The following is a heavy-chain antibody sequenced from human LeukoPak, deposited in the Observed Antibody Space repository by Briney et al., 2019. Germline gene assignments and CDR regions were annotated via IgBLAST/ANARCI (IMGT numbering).Heavy chain of an antibody. V-gene: IGHV4-30-4*08. Sequence: SETLSLTCTVSGGSISSGDYYWSWIRQPPGKGLEWIGYIYYSGSTYYNPSPKSRVTISVDTSKNQFSLKLSSVTAADTAVYYCAIFPVPAAMDADYWGQRTLVTVSS. CDR3: AIFPVPAAMDADY. CDR1: GGSISSGDYY. J-gene: IGHJ4*02. D-gene: IGHD2-2*01. CDR2: IYYSGST.